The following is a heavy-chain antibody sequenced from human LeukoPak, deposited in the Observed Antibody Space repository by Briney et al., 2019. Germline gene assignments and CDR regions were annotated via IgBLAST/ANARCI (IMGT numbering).Heavy chain of an antibody. V-gene: IGHV1-46*01. CDR1: GYTFTSYY. CDR2: INPSGGST. CDR3: ARDRIAAAGHHDYGMDV. J-gene: IGHJ6*02. Sequence: ASVKVSCKASGYTFTSYYMHWVRQAPGQGLEWMGIINPSGGSTSYAQKFQGRVTMTRDTSTSKVYMELSSLRSEDTAVYYCARDRIAAAGHHDYGMDVWGQGTTVTVSS. D-gene: IGHD6-13*01.